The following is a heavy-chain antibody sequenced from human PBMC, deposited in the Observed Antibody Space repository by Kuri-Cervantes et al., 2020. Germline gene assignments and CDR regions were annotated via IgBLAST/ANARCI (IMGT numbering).Heavy chain of an antibody. J-gene: IGHJ6*02. CDR2: IKQDGSEK. D-gene: IGHD3-9*01. CDR3: AKELRYFDWSFFNPTDGMDV. CDR1: GFTFSSYG. V-gene: IGHV3-30*02. Sequence: GGSLRLSCAASGFTFSSYGMHWVRQAPGKGLEWVANIKQDGSEKYYADSVKGRFTISRDNSKNTLYLQMNSLRAEDTAVYYCAKELRYFDWSFFNPTDGMDVWGQGTMVTVSS.